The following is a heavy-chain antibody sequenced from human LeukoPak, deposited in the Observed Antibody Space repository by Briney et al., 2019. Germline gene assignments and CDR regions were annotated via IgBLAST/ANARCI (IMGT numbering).Heavy chain of an antibody. V-gene: IGHV3-7*01. D-gene: IGHD3-10*01. CDR1: GFTFTTYW. CDR3: AKVAKYYYGSETYYFFEH. Sequence: GGSLRLSCAASGFTFTTYWMTWVRQAPGKGLEWVANINQDGTEKHYVDSVKGRFTISRDNAKNPLSLQMNSLRVEDTAVYYCAKVAKYYYGSETYYFFEHWGQGTPVTASS. J-gene: IGHJ4*02. CDR2: INQDGTEK.